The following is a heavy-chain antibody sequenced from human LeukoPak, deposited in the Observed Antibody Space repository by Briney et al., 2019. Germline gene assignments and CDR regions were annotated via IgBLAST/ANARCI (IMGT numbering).Heavy chain of an antibody. CDR3: AGLNYYDSSGYGFGDYGMDV. CDR1: GFTFSSHS. V-gene: IGHV3-48*04. CDR2: ISSSSSTI. J-gene: IGHJ6*02. D-gene: IGHD3-22*01. Sequence: GGSLRLSCAASGFTFSSHSMNWVRQAPGKGLEWVSYISSSSSTIYYADSVKGRFTISRDNAKNSLYLQMNSLRAEDTAVYYCAGLNYYDSSGYGFGDYGMDVWGQGTTVTVSS.